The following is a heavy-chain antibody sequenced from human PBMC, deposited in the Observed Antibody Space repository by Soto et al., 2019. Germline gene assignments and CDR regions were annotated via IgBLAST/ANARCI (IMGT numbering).Heavy chain of an antibody. J-gene: IGHJ4*01. D-gene: IGHD5-12*01. V-gene: IGHV4-38-2*01. Sequence: PSETLSLTCAVSGYSIRSDYYWGWIRQPPGKGPEWIGSIYHSGSTYYNASLRSRVTISVHTSRNQFSLKLSFVIAADTAMYYCARADISLATGNFDYWGHGTLVTVS. CDR3: ARADISLATGNFDY. CDR1: GYSIRSDYY. CDR2: IYHSGST.